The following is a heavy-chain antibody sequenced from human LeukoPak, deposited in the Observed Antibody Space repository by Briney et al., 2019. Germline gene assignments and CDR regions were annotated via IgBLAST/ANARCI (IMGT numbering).Heavy chain of an antibody. D-gene: IGHD3-10*01. V-gene: IGHV4-61*02. CDR2: IYTSGTT. Sequence: PSETLSLTCTLSGGSISSTRYYCHWIRQPAGKGLEWIGLIYTSGTTKYNPSLKSRVTISVDTSKNQFSLKLSSVTAADAAMYYCASDFGHWGQGTLVIVSS. CDR1: GGSISSTRYY. CDR3: ASDFGH. J-gene: IGHJ4*02.